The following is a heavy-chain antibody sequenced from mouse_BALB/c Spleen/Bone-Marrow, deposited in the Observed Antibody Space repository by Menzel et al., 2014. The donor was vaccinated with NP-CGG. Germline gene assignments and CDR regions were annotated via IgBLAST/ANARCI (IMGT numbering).Heavy chain of an antibody. CDR3: ASYDYGYYFDY. D-gene: IGHD2-4*01. CDR1: GFNIKDTY. V-gene: IGHV14-3*02. CDR2: IVPANGNT. J-gene: IGHJ2*01. Sequence: VQLQQSGAELVKPGASVKLSCTTSGFNIKDTYMHWVKLRPEQGLEWIGRIVPANGNTKYAPKFQGKATITADTSSNTAYLQLSSLTSEDTAVYFCASYDYGYYFDYWGQGTTLTFSS.